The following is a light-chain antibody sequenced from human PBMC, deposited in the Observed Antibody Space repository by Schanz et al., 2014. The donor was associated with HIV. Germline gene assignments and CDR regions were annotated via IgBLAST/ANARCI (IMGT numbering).Light chain of an antibody. CDR3: SSYAATSNVL. J-gene: IGLJ3*02. CDR1: GSDVGGYDF. V-gene: IGLV2-14*03. Sequence: QSALTQPASVSGSPGQSITISCTGTGSDVGGYDFVSWYQQHPGKVPKLMMYDVNDRPSGVSSRFSGSKSGNTASLTISGLQADDEADYYCSSYAATSNVLFGGGTKVTVL. CDR2: DVN.